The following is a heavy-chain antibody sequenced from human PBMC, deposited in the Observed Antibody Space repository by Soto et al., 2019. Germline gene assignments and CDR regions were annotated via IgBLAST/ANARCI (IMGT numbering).Heavy chain of an antibody. CDR2: MFYGVST. CDR3: ARLPSRHLVDY. CDR1: GSSINSSGYY. D-gene: IGHD3-3*02. Sequence: SETLSLTCTVSGSSINSSGYYWGWIRQPPGKGLEWIGSMFYGVSTYYNPSLMSPVTVSVDTSKNQFSMILRSVTAADTAVYYCARLPSRHLVDYWGQGALVKVSS. V-gene: IGHV4-39*01. J-gene: IGHJ4*02.